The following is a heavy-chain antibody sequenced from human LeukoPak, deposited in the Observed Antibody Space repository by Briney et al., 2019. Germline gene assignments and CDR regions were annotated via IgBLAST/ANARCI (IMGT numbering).Heavy chain of an antibody. Sequence: SETLSLTCTVSGGSISSGRYYWGWIRQPPGKGLEWIGYIYYRGSTYSTPSLKSRVTISVDTSKTQFSLKLSSVTAADTAVYYCARTHYSGFKTNWFHPWGQGTLVTVSS. D-gene: IGHD3-10*01. J-gene: IGHJ5*02. V-gene: IGHV4-30-4*08. CDR1: GGSISSGRYY. CDR2: IYYRGST. CDR3: ARTHYSGFKTNWFHP.